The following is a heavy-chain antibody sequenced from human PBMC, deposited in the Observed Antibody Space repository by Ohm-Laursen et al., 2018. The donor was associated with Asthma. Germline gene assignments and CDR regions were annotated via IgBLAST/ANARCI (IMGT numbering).Heavy chain of an antibody. CDR1: GYTFSRYS. CDR2: ISTASSFI. V-gene: IGHV3-21*04. Sequence: SLRLSCAASGYTFSRYSIHWVRQIPGKGLEWVASISTASSFIYYADSVRGRFTTSRDNARNSVYLQMNSLRAEDTAIYYCVRITRTAGADTRGYLDYWGQGTLVTVSS. CDR3: VRITRTAGADTRGYLDY. J-gene: IGHJ4*03. D-gene: IGHD3-16*01.